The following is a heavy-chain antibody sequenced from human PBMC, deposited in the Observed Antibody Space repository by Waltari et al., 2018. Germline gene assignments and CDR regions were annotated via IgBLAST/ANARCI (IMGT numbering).Heavy chain of an antibody. CDR3: AKDFTHYYYDSSGYYAAFDI. CDR1: GFTFSSYG. J-gene: IGHJ3*02. CDR2: IWYDGSNK. D-gene: IGHD3-22*01. Sequence: QVQLVESGGGVVQPGRSLRLSCAASGFTFSSYGMHWVRQAPGKGLEWVAVIWYDGSNKYYADSVKGRFTISRDNSKNTLYLQMNSLRAEDTAMYYCAKDFTHYYYDSSGYYAAFDIWGQGTMVTVSS. V-gene: IGHV3-30*18.